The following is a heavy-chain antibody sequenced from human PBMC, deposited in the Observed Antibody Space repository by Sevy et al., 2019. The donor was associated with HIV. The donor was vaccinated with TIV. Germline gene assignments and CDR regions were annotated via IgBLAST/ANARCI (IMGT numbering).Heavy chain of an antibody. CDR3: ARDGYDGSGYQRGLFDF. Sequence: VSVKVSCKASGYIFTSYGISWVRQAPRQGLEWMGWINGHNGNKNYVQNLQGRVTMTTDTSTNTAYMELRSLRSDDTAVYYCARDGYDGSGYQRGLFDFWGQGTLVTVSS. CDR1: GYIFTSYG. D-gene: IGHD3-22*01. CDR2: INGHNGNK. V-gene: IGHV1-18*01. J-gene: IGHJ4*02.